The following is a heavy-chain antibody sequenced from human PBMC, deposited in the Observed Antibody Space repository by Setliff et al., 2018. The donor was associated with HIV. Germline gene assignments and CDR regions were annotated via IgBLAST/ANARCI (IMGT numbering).Heavy chain of an antibody. V-gene: IGHV3-11*04. CDR1: GFTVSDNY. D-gene: IGHD2-8*01. J-gene: IGHJ6*03. CDR2: ISSSGITI. CDR3: ARGMNYDYMDV. Sequence: GGSLRLSCAVSGFTVSDNYMTWLRQVPGKGLEWVSHISSSGITIYYADSVKGRFTISRDNAKNSLYLQMNSLRAEETAVYYCARGMNYDYMDVWGKGTTVTVSS.